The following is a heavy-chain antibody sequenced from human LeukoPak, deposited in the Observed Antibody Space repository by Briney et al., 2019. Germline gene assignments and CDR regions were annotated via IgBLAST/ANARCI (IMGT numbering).Heavy chain of an antibody. CDR2: INPSGGST. Sequence: ASVKVSCKASGYRFTSYYIHWVRQAPGQGLEWMGIINPSGGSTSYAQKFQGRVSMARDTSTRTVYMELSSLRSDDTAVFYCACAYGYDRDAFDVWGQGTMVTVSS. CDR1: GYRFTSYY. D-gene: IGHD5-12*01. J-gene: IGHJ3*01. CDR3: ACAYGYDRDAFDV. V-gene: IGHV1-46*01.